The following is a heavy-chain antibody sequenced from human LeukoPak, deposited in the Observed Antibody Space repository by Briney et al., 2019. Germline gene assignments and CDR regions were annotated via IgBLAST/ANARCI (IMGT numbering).Heavy chain of an antibody. J-gene: IGHJ5*02. CDR3: ARGQFVVVVAATPMGFDP. CDR1: GYTFTSYG. Sequence: GASVKVSCKASGYTFTSYGISWVRQAPGQGLGWMGWISAYNGNTNYAQKLQGRVTMTTDTSTSTAYMELSSLRSEDTAVYYCARGQFVVVVAATPMGFDPWGQGTLVTVSS. CDR2: ISAYNGNT. V-gene: IGHV1-18*01. D-gene: IGHD2-15*01.